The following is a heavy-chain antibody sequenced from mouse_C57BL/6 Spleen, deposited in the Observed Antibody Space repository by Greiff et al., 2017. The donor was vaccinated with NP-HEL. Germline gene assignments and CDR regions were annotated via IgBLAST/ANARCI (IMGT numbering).Heavy chain of an antibody. V-gene: IGHV1-20*01. CDR1: GYSFTGYF. Sequence: VQLQQSGPELVKPGDSVKISCKASGYSFTGYFMNWVMQSHGKSLEWIGRINPYNGDTFYNQKFKGKATLTVDKSSSTAHMELRSLTSEDSAVYYCAREYYYDSYWYFDVWGTGTTVTVSS. J-gene: IGHJ1*03. CDR3: AREYYYDSYWYFDV. CDR2: INPYNGDT. D-gene: IGHD2-4*01.